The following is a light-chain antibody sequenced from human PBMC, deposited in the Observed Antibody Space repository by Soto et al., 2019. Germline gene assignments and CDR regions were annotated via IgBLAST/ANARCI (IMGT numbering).Light chain of an antibody. CDR2: GTF. V-gene: IGKV1-9*01. J-gene: IGKJ3*01. Sequence: DIQMTQSPSSLSASVGDRVSITCRASQDIKTYLAWYQQKRGEAPKLLISGTFTLQSGVPSRFNGSGSGTDFTLTISRLQPEDFATYYCQHLNNYPPFTFGPGTKVDIK. CDR1: QDIKTY. CDR3: QHLNNYPPFT.